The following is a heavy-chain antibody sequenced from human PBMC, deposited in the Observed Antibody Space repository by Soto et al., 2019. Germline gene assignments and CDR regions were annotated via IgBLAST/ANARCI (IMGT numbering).Heavy chain of an antibody. J-gene: IGHJ4*02. CDR2: IISNGGKT. Sequence: GGSLRLSCSASGFTFSTYTMHWVRQAPGKGLEYVSSIISNGGKTYYADSVKGRFTISRDNAKNSLYLQMNSLRAEDTAVYYCARGTHGYNFPDYWGQGTLVTVS. CDR3: ARGTHGYNFPDY. V-gene: IGHV3-64*04. D-gene: IGHD5-12*01. CDR1: GFTFSTYT.